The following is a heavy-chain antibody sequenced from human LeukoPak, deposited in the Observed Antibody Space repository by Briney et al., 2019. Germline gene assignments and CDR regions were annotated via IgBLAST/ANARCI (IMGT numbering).Heavy chain of an antibody. CDR3: AKDAQRGFDYSNSLEN. V-gene: IGHV3-33*06. D-gene: IGHD4-11*01. Sequence: GGSLRLSCAAAGFTFSHYGMHWVRQAPGKGREWVAVIWSDGTNQYYADSVKGRLTISRDDSGNTVYLQMNSLRPEDTAVYYCAKDAQRGFDYSNSLENWGQGTPVTVST. CDR1: GFTFSHYG. J-gene: IGHJ4*02. CDR2: IWSDGTNQ.